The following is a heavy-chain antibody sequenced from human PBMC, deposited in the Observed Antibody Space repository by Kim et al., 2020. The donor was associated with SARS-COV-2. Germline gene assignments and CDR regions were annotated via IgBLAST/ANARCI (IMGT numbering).Heavy chain of an antibody. CDR3: ARYYYDSSGHPRGVDY. D-gene: IGHD3-22*01. V-gene: IGHV5-10-1*01. Sequence: GESLQISCKGSGYSFTSYWISWVRQMPGKGLEWMGRIDPSDSYTNYSPSFQGHVTISADKSISTAYLQWSSLKASDTAMYYCARYYYDSSGHPRGVDYWGQGTLVTVSS. J-gene: IGHJ4*02. CDR1: GYSFTSYW. CDR2: IDPSDSYT.